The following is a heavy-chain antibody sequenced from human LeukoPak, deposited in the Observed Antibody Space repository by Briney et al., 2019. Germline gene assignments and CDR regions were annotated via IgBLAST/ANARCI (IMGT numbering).Heavy chain of an antibody. CDR3: AKGGYSSGWRNYFDY. D-gene: IGHD6-19*01. V-gene: IGHV3-53*01. CDR1: GFTVSSNY. Sequence: GGSLGLSCAASGFTVSSNYLSWVRQAPGKGLEWVSVIYSGGSTYYADSVKGRFTISRDNSKDTLYLQMNSLRAEDTAVYYCAKGGYSSGWRNYFDYWGQGTLVTVSS. CDR2: IYSGGST. J-gene: IGHJ4*02.